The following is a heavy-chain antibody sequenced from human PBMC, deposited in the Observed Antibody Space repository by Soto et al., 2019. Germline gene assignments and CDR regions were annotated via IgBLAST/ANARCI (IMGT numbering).Heavy chain of an antibody. V-gene: IGHV4-59*12. CDR2: IYLGGSI. D-gene: IGHD3-22*01. J-gene: IGHJ3*02. Sequence: SETLSLTCSVSGGSISSGYWTWIRHPPGKGLEWIGYIYLGGSINYNPSLKSRVIISVDKSKNQFSLKLSSVTAADTAVYYCARDYLTYYYDSSGPHAFDIWSQGTMVTVSS. CDR1: GGSISSGY. CDR3: ARDYLTYYYDSSGPHAFDI.